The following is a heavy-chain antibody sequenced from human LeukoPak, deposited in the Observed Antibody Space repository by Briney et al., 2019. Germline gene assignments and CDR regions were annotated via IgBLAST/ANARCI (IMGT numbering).Heavy chain of an antibody. Sequence: GSLRLSCAASGFTFSTFGMHWVRQAPGEGLEWVAFIWFDGSYKYYADSVKGRFTISRDNSQNTLYLQMNSLRAGDTAVYYCARGTDSYYFDYWGQGTLVTVSS. D-gene: IGHD1-1*01. CDR3: ARGTDSYYFDY. V-gene: IGHV3-33*08. J-gene: IGHJ4*02. CDR1: GFTFSTFG. CDR2: IWFDGSYK.